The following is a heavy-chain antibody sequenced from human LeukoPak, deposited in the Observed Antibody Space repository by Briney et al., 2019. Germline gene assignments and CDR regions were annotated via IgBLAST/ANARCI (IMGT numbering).Heavy chain of an antibody. CDR1: GYTFTSYY. CDR3: AREGGGYCSGGSCYSSSGLDY. D-gene: IGHD2-15*01. Sequence: ASVRVSSTASGYTFTSYYMHWVRQAPGQGVEWMGIINPSGGSTSYAQKFQGRVTMTRDTSTSTVYMELSSLRSEDTAVYYCAREGGGYCSGGSCYSSSGLDYWGQGTLVTVSS. CDR2: INPSGGST. V-gene: IGHV1-46*01. J-gene: IGHJ4*02.